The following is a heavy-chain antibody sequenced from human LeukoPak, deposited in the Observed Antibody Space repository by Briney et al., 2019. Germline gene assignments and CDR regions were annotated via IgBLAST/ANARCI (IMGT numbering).Heavy chain of an antibody. V-gene: IGHV3-74*01. CDR3: ARLLGSTTSVDY. J-gene: IGHJ4*02. CDR1: GFTFSSHW. Sequence: GGSLRLSCAASGFTFSSHWMHWVRQAPGKGLVWVSRINNDGSSTSYADFVKGRFTISRDNAKNTLYLQMNSLRVEDTAVCYCARLLGSTTSVDYWGQGTPVTVSS. CDR2: INNDGSST. D-gene: IGHD2/OR15-2a*01.